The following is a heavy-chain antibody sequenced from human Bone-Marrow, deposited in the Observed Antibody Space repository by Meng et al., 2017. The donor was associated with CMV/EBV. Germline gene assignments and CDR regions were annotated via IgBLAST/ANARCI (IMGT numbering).Heavy chain of an antibody. V-gene: IGHV3-43*01. Sequence: ESLTLTCAVSGFTFDDYNMHCVSQDPGKGLEWVSLTSWDGGSTYYADSVKGRFTISRDNSKNSLYLQRNSLRAEDTALYYCAKDIGYERYAFDIWGQGKMVTVSS. D-gene: IGHD2-2*01. CDR2: TSWDGGST. CDR1: GFTFDDYN. J-gene: IGHJ3*02. CDR3: AKDIGYERYAFDI.